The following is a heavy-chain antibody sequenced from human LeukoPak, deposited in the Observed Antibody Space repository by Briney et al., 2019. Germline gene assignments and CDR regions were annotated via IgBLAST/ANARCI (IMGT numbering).Heavy chain of an antibody. CDR2: INPNSGGT. D-gene: IGHD6-19*01. V-gene: IGHV1-2*02. CDR3: ARDYSSGWTFAY. Sequence: ASVKVSCKASGCTFTGYYMHWVRQAPGQGLEWMGLINPNSGGTNYAQKFQGRVTMTRDTSTSTAYMELSRLRSDDTAVYYCARDYSSGWTFAYWGKGTLVTFS. CDR1: GCTFTGYY. J-gene: IGHJ4*02.